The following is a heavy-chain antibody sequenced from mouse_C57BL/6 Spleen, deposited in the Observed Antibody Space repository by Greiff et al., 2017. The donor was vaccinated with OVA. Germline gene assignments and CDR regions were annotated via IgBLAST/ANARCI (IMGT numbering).Heavy chain of an antibody. CDR1: GFTFSSYA. D-gene: IGHD4-1*01. Sequence: EVKLVESGGGLVKPGGSLKLSCAASGFTFSSYAMSWVRQTPEKRLEWFATISDGVSYTYYPDNVKGRFTISRDNAKNNLYLQMSHLKSEDTAMYYWARDQGTGYWYCDVWGTGTTVTVSS. V-gene: IGHV5-4*01. CDR3: ARDQGTGYWYCDV. J-gene: IGHJ1*03. CDR2: ISDGVSYT.